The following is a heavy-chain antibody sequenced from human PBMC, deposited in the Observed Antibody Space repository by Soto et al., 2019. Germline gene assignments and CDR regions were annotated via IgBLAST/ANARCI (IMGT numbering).Heavy chain of an antibody. CDR3: ARDMYSSGYFVKWFGP. CDR2: ISHDGINK. J-gene: IGHJ5*02. CDR1: GFSFSSYA. Sequence: QVRLVESGGGVVQPGRSLRLSCTASGFSFSSYAMYWFRQPPGKGLEWVAVISHDGINKHYADSVKGRVTVSRDNSNHSLDLQLNSLRVEDTAMYYCARDMYSSGYFVKWFGPWGQGTLVTVSS. V-gene: IGHV3-30-3*01. D-gene: IGHD6-19*01.